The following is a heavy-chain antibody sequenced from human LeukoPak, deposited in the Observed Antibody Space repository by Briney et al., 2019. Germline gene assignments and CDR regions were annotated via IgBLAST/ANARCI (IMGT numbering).Heavy chain of an antibody. D-gene: IGHD5-18*01. CDR1: GYSNSSGYY. CDR2: IFHSGTT. CDR3: AASGYSYGLQKY. V-gene: IGHV4-38-2*01. J-gene: IGHJ4*02. Sequence: SETLSLTCAVSGYSNSSGYYWGWIRQPPGKGLEWIGRIFHSGTTYYNPSLQSRVTISVDTSKNQFSLKLSSVTAADTAVYYCAASGYSYGLQKYWGQGTLVTVSS.